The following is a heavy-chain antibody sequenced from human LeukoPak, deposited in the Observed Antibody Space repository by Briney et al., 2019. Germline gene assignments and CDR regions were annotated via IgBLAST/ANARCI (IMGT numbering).Heavy chain of an antibody. V-gene: IGHV4-59*08. D-gene: IGHD3-10*01. CDR2: IYYSGST. Sequence: SETLSLTCTVSGGSISSYYWSWIRQPPGKGLEWIGYIYYSGSTNYNPSLKSRVTISVDTSKNQFSLKLSSVTAADTAMFYCARHLGRRFDYWGQGTLVPVFS. J-gene: IGHJ4*02. CDR3: ARHLGRRFDY. CDR1: GGSISSYY.